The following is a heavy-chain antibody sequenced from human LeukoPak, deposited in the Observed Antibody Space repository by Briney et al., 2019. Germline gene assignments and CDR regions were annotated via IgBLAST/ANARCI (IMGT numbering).Heavy chain of an antibody. Sequence: ASVKVSCKAYGYTFNAFYIHWARQAPGQGLEWMGWINPDSGVTNYAQKFQGRVTMTRDTSISTAYMELSRLTSDDTAVYYCARDRDGAQGGYWGQGTRVTVSS. J-gene: IGHJ4*02. D-gene: IGHD4-17*01. CDR2: INPDSGVT. V-gene: IGHV1-2*02. CDR3: ARDRDGAQGGY. CDR1: GYTFNAFY.